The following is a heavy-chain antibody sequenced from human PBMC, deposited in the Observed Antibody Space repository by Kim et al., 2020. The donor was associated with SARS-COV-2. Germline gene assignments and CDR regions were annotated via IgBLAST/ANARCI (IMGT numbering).Heavy chain of an antibody. V-gene: IGHV3-30*04. CDR1: GFTFSSYA. CDR2: ISYDGSNK. Sequence: GGSLRLSCAASGFTFSSYAMHWVRQAPGKGLEWVAVISYDGSNKYYADSVKGRFTISRDNSKNTLYLQMNSLRAEDTAVYYCARDEYYYDSSGYYSPPYYYYGMDVWGQGTTVTVSS. J-gene: IGHJ6*02. CDR3: ARDEYYYDSSGYYSPPYYYYGMDV. D-gene: IGHD3-22*01.